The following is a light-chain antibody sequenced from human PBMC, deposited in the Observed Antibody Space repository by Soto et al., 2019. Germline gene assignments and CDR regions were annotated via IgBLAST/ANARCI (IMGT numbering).Light chain of an antibody. V-gene: IGKV3-11*01. J-gene: IGKJ5*01. CDR1: QSVNSY. CDR2: DAS. Sequence: EIVLTQSPATLSLSPGERATLSCRASQSVNSYLAWYQQKPGQAPRLLIYDASNRATGIPARFSGSGSGTDFTHTINSLEPEDFAVYYCQQRTSWPITFGQGTRLEIK. CDR3: QQRTSWPIT.